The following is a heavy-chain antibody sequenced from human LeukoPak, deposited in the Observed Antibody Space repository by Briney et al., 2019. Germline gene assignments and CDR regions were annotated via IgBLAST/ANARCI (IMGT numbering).Heavy chain of an antibody. V-gene: IGHV3-7*01. CDR1: GFTFSSYW. CDR3: AGDVQPHYYMDV. J-gene: IGHJ6*03. D-gene: IGHD5-18*01. Sequence: GGSLRLSCAASGFTFSSYWMSWVRQAPGKGLEWVANIKQDGSEKYYVDSVKGRFTISRDNSKNTLYLQMGSLRAEDMAVYYCAGDVQPHYYMDVWGKGTTVTVSS. CDR2: IKQDGSEK.